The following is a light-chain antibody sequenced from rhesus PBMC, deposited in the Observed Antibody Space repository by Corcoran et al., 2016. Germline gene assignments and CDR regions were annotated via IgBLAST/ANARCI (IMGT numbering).Light chain of an antibody. CDR2: STN. CDR3: LLFLSCTYI. CDR1: TGAVTSGNY. J-gene: IGLJ1*01. Sequence: QAVVTQEPSLTVSPGGTVTLTCGSSTGAVTSGNYPHWFQQKPGQAPRGLIYSTNTKHSWTPARFSGSLAGDKAALTLSGAQPEDEAEYHCLLFLSCTYIFGVGTRLTVL. V-gene: IGLV7-76*01.